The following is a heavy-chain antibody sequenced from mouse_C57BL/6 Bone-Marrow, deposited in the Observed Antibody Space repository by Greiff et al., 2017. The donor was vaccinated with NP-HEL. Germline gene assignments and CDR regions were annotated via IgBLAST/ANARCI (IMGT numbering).Heavy chain of an antibody. CDR1: GYTFTSYW. J-gene: IGHJ1*03. V-gene: IGHV1-72*01. Sequence: VQPQQPGAELVKPGASVKLSCKASGYTFTSYWMHWVKQRPGRGLEWIGRIDPNSGGTKYNEKFKSKATLTVDKPSSTAYMQLSSLTSEDSAVYYCAKKKVWASYWYFDVWGTGTTVTVSS. D-gene: IGHD4-1*01. CDR2: IDPNSGGT. CDR3: AKKKVWASYWYFDV.